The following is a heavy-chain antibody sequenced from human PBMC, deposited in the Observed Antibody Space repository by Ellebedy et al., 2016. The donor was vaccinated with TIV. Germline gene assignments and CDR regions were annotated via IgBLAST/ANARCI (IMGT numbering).Heavy chain of an antibody. Sequence: AASVTVSCKASGGSFSNYAFNWVRQAPGQGLEWMGRVIPILGVTNYAQKFQGRVTITADTSTTTVYMELSSLRSEDTALYYCARDRRVTGTKSPWGQGTLVTVSS. V-gene: IGHV1-69*04. D-gene: IGHD1-7*01. J-gene: IGHJ5*02. CDR2: VIPILGVT. CDR3: ARDRRVTGTKSP. CDR1: GGSFSNYA.